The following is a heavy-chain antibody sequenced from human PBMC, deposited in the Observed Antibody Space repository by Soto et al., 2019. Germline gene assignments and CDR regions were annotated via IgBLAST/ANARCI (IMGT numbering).Heavy chain of an antibody. Sequence: QVQLVESGGGVVQPGESLKLSCAASGFTFSSYGMHWVRQAPGKGLEWVAVISYDGSVKYYGDAVKGRFTISRDNSKNTLSLQMNSLRAEDTAVYYCAKDRYYGSGSYRFDYWGQGTLVTVSS. V-gene: IGHV3-30*18. CDR1: GFTFSSYG. J-gene: IGHJ4*02. CDR2: ISYDGSVK. D-gene: IGHD3-10*01. CDR3: AKDRYYGSGSYRFDY.